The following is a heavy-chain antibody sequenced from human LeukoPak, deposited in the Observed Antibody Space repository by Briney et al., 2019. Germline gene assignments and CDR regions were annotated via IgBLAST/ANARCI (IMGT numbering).Heavy chain of an antibody. Sequence: GGSLRLSCAASGFTVSRNFMRGVRQAPGKGLEWVSATYSGVSTYYADSVKGRFTVSSDSSKNTLYLQMNSLQAEDTAIYYCARAQNYCSGSTCYRYFQFWGQGTLVTVSS. V-gene: IGHV3-53*01. CDR1: GFTVSRNF. D-gene: IGHD2-15*01. CDR2: TYSGVST. J-gene: IGHJ1*01. CDR3: ARAQNYCSGSTCYRYFQF.